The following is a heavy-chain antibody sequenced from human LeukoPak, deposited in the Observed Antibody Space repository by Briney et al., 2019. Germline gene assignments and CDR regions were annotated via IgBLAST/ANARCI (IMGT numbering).Heavy chain of an antibody. CDR2: ISGSGGST. D-gene: IGHD3-10*01. V-gene: IGHV3-23*01. CDR3: AKDLRITMVRGVI. Sequence: WGSLRLSCAASGFTFSSYGMSWVRQAPGKGLECVSAISGSGGSTYYADSVKGRFTISRDNSKNTLYLQMNSLRAEDTAVYYCAKDLRITMVRGVIGGQGTLVTVSS. J-gene: IGHJ4*02. CDR1: GFTFSSYG.